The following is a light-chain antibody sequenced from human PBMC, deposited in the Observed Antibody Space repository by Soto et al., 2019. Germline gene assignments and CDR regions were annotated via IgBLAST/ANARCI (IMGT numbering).Light chain of an antibody. CDR3: QQYNKWPPLT. J-gene: IGKJ4*01. CDR1: QSVSSN. Sequence: EIVMTQSPATLSVSPGERATLSCRASQSVSSNLAWYQQRPGQAPRLLIYGASTRATGIPARFSGGGSGTEFTLTISSLRSEDFAVYYCQQYNKWPPLTFGGRTKVEIK. V-gene: IGKV3-15*01. CDR2: GAS.